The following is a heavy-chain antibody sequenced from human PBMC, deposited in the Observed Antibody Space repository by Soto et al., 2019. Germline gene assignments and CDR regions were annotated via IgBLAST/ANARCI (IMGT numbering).Heavy chain of an antibody. J-gene: IGHJ4*02. CDR2: INPSAGTT. CDR3: ARQYGSDGNCDACYFDY. D-gene: IGHD2-15*01. V-gene: IGHV1-46*03. CDR1: GYTFTSYY. Sequence: ASVKVSCKASGYTFTSYYMHWVRQAPGQGLEWMGVINPSAGTTTYAQKFQGRVTMTRDTSTSTVFMDLSSLRSEDTAVYYCARQYGSDGNCDACYFDYWGQGTLVTVSS.